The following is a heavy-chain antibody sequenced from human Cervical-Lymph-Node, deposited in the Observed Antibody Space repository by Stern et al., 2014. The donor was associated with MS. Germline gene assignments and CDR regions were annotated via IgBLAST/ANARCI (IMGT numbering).Heavy chain of an antibody. CDR2: VNPSSGAT. Sequence: VQLVQSGAEVKNPGASVKVSCKASGYTFTGQLIHWVRQAPGQGLEWVGRVNPSSGATNYAQKFQGRVTLTRDTSITTAYMQLNDLKSDDTAIYYCAKNHGSYWAIDSWGQGTRVTVSA. CDR3: AKNHGSYWAIDS. J-gene: IGHJ4*02. D-gene: IGHD1-26*01. CDR1: GYTFTGQL. V-gene: IGHV1-2*06.